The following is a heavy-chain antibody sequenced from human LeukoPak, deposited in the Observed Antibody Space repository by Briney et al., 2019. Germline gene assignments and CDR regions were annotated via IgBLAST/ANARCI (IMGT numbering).Heavy chain of an antibody. CDR1: GFTFSSYG. CDR3: AKDLRREMATTLGY. V-gene: IGHV3-30*18. CDR2: ISYDGSNK. Sequence: GGSLRPSCAASGFTFSSYGMHWVRQAPGKGLEWVAVISYDGSNKYYADSVKGRFTISRDNSKNTLYLQMNSLRAEDTAVYYCAKDLRREMATTLGYWGQGTLVTVSS. J-gene: IGHJ4*02. D-gene: IGHD5-24*01.